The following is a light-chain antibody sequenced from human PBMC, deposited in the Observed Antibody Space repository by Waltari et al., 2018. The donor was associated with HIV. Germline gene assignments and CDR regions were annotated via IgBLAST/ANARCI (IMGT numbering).Light chain of an antibody. CDR2: DVT. CDR1: SSDVGAYNS. CDR3: SSYTTSKTSV. J-gene: IGLJ1*01. Sequence: QSALTQPASVSGSPGQSITISCPGSSSDVGAYNSFSWYQQHPGKAPKLIIYDVTNRPSGVSDRFSGSKSGNTASLTISGLQADDEADYYCSSYTTSKTSVFGTGTEVTVL. V-gene: IGLV2-14*03.